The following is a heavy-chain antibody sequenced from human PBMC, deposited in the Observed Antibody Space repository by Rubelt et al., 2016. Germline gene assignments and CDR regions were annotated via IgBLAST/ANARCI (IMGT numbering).Heavy chain of an antibody. J-gene: IGHJ5*02. CDR1: GGSFSGYY. V-gene: IGHV4-34*01. CDR2: INHSGST. CDR3: ARGESYCSGGSCLDWFDP. Sequence: QVQLHQWGAGLLKPSETLSLTCAVYGGSFSGYYWSWIRQPPGKGLEWIGEINHSGSTNYNPSLKSRVTISVDTSKNQFSLKLSSVTAAETAVYYCARGESYCSGGSCLDWFDPWGQGTLVTVSS. D-gene: IGHD2-15*01.